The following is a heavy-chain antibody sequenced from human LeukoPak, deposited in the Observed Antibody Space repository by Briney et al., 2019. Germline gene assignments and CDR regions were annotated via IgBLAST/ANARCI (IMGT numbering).Heavy chain of an antibody. D-gene: IGHD2-21*01. J-gene: IGHJ5*02. CDR2: IYTSGST. CDR1: GGSISSYY. Sequence: SETLSLTCTVSGGSISSYYWSWLRQPAGKGLEWSGRIYTSGSTNYNPALKSRVTMSVDTSKNQFSLKLSSVTAADTAVYYCATEGGVSGDDWFDPWGQGSLVTVSS. V-gene: IGHV4-4*07. CDR3: ATEGGVSGDDWFDP.